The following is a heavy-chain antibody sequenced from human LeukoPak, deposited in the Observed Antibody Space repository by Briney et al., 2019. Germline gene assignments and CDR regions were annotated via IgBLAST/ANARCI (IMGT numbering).Heavy chain of an antibody. J-gene: IGHJ6*02. V-gene: IGHV3-23*01. Sequence: PGGSLRLSCAASGFTFSSYAMSWVRQAPGKGLEWVSTISSSGDNTYFADSVKGRFTISRDNSKNTLYLHMNSLGAEDTAVYYCASLLGYCSSTSCYSPEGYYYYGMDVWGQGTTVTVSS. CDR3: ASLLGYCSSTSCYSPEGYYYYGMDV. CDR1: GFTFSSYA. CDR2: ISSSGDNT. D-gene: IGHD2-2*02.